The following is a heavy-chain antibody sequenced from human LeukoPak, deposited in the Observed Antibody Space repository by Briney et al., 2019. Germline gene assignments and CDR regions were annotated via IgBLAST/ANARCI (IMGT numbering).Heavy chain of an antibody. J-gene: IGHJ5*02. V-gene: IGHV1-8*01. CDR3: ARGHITMVRGIINRYNWFDP. CDR2: MNPNSGNT. D-gene: IGHD3-10*01. Sequence: ASVKVSCKASGYTFTSHDINWARQATGQGLEWMGWMNPNSGNTGYAQKLQGRVTMTRNTSISTACMELSSLRSEDTAVYYCARGHITMVRGIINRYNWFDPWGQGTLVTVSS. CDR1: GYTFTSHD.